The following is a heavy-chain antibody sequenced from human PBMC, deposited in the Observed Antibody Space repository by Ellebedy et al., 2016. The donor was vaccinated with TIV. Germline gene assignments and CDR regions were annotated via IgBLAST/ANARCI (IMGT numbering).Heavy chain of an antibody. CDR2: INHSGST. CDR3: ARKGVRGVIIPYFDY. D-gene: IGHD3-10*01. J-gene: IGHJ4*02. CDR1: GGSFSGYY. Sequence: MPSETLSLTCAVYGGSFSGYYWSWIRQPPGKGLEWIGEINHSGSTNYNPSLKSRVTISVDTSKNQFSLKLSSVTAADTAVYYCARKGVRGVIIPYFDYWGQGTLVTVSS. V-gene: IGHV4-34*01.